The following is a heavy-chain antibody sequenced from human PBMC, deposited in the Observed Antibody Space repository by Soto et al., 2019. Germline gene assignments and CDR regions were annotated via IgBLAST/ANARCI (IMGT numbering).Heavy chain of an antibody. CDR1: GFTFSSYA. V-gene: IGHV3-23*01. CDR2: IHGSGGST. D-gene: IGHD4-17*01. Sequence: EVQLLESGGGLQRGGGSLRLSCAASGFTFSSYAMNWVRQAPGEGLEWVSVIHGSGGSTYYADSVKGRFTISRDNSKNTVDLQMSSLRAGDTAVYYCARGKDRDTVTTFDYWGQGTLVTVSS. J-gene: IGHJ4*02. CDR3: ARGKDRDTVTTFDY.